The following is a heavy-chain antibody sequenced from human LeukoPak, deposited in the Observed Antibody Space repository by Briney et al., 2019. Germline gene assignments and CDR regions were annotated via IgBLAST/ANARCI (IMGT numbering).Heavy chain of an antibody. CDR2: IYHSGST. V-gene: IGHV4-4*02. J-gene: IGHJ4*02. CDR1: GGSISSSNW. Sequence: SETLTLTCAVSGGSISSSNWWSWVRQPPGKGLEWIGEIYHSGSTNYNPSLKSRVTISVDKSKNQFSLKLSSVTAADTAVYYCASSVAGSRTRYFDYWGQGTLVTVSS. D-gene: IGHD6-19*01. CDR3: ASSVAGSRTRYFDY.